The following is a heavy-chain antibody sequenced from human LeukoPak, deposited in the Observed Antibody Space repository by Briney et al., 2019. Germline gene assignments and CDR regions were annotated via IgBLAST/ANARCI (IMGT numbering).Heavy chain of an antibody. CDR2: IIPIFGTA. V-gene: IGHV1-69*13. CDR1: SGTFSSYA. J-gene: IGHJ4*02. Sequence: ASVKVSCKACSGTFSSYAISWVRQAPGQGLEWMGGIIPIFGTANYAQKFQGRVTITADESTSTAYMELSSLRSEDTAVYYCARGVSPFSETFDYWGQGTLVTVSS. D-gene: IGHD3-3*01. CDR3: ARGVSPFSETFDY.